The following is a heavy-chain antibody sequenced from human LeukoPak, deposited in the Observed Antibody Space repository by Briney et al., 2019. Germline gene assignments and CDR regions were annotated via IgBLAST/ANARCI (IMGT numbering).Heavy chain of an antibody. Sequence: SSVKVSCKASGCTFISYTINWVRQAPGQGLAWMGRIIPILGIANYAHKFQGRVTITADKSTSTAYMELSSLRSEDTAVYYCAISDCSGGSCYSDYWGQGTLVTVSS. CDR2: IIPILGIA. CDR1: GCTFISYT. V-gene: IGHV1-69*02. D-gene: IGHD2-15*01. J-gene: IGHJ4*02. CDR3: AISDCSGGSCYSDY.